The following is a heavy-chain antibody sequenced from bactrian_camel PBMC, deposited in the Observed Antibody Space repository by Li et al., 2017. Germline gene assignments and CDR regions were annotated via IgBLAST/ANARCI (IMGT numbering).Heavy chain of an antibody. Sequence: DVQLVESGGGSVQAGGSVRLSCEASGYMFSAWCMAWFRQAPGKEREGVAVITRIHGGTAYAESVKGRFTISRDKAKNTVYLEMNSLKPEDTAVYYCVRDGPVDYGLVKVALKGQGTQVTVS. D-gene: IGHD5*01. CDR2: ITRIHGGT. J-gene: IGHJ4*01. CDR1: GYMFSAWC. V-gene: IGHV3S66*01.